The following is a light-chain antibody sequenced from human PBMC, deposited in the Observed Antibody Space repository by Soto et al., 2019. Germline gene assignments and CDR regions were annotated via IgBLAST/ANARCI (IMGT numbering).Light chain of an antibody. CDR3: NSYTNSSAVV. CDR1: RDDIGAYDY. J-gene: IGLJ2*01. CDR2: EVT. Sequence: SVLTQPASVSGFPGQSITISCAGTRDDIGAYDYVSWYQQHPGNAPKLLVYEVTNRPSGVSDRFSGSKSGNTASLTISGLQAEDEADYYCNSYTNSSAVVFGGGTKVTVL. V-gene: IGLV2-14*01.